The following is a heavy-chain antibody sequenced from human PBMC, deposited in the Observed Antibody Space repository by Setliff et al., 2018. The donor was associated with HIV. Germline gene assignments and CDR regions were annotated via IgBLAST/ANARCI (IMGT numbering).Heavy chain of an antibody. CDR3: ARTMLRGVLALDS. CDR2: IYYSGTT. D-gene: IGHD3-10*01. CDR1: GGSISTGGFY. Sequence: LSLTCTVSGGSISTGGFYWTWIRHHPGKGLEWLGYIYYSGTTYYNPSLKSRLSFSLDTSKMQFSLKLGSVTAADTAVYYCARTMLRGVLALDSWGQGTQVTVSS. V-gene: IGHV4-31*03. J-gene: IGHJ4*02.